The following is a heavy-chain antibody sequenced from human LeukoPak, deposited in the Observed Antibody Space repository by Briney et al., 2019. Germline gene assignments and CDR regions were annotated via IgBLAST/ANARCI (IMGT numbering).Heavy chain of an antibody. Sequence: ASVKVSCKVSGYTLTELSMHWVRQAPRKGLEWMGGFDPEDGETIYAQKFQGRVTMTEDTSTDTAYMELSSLRSEDTAVYYCATSLYCSGGSCYSDFGNWFDPWGQGTLVTVSS. D-gene: IGHD2-15*01. J-gene: IGHJ5*02. CDR3: ATSLYCSGGSCYSDFGNWFDP. V-gene: IGHV1-24*01. CDR2: FDPEDGET. CDR1: GYTLTELS.